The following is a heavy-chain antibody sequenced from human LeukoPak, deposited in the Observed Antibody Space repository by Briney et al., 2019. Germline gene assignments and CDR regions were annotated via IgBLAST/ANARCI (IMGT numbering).Heavy chain of an antibody. J-gene: IGHJ5*02. CDR2: IYHSGNS. CDR3: ARGVSMSRGDDIYNWFDP. Sequence: PSETLSLTCTVTGGSISSGSFYWNWIRQYPGKGLEWIGYIYHSGNSYYNPSLESRVTISLDSSKNHFSLNLSSVTAADTAVYYCARGVSMSRGDDIYNWFDPWGQGTLVTVSS. V-gene: IGHV4-31*03. CDR1: GGSISSGSFY. D-gene: IGHD3-10*01.